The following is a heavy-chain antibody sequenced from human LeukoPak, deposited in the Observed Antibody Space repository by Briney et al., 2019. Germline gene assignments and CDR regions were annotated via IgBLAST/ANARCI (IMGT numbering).Heavy chain of an antibody. Sequence: GGSLRLSCAASGFTSSTYAMSWVRQAPGKGLEWVSGISDSGGTTNYADSVKGRFTIARDNSKNTLYLQMNSLGAEDTAVYYCAKVAPYGNYLFHYWGQGTRVTVSS. J-gene: IGHJ4*02. V-gene: IGHV3-23*01. D-gene: IGHD1-7*01. CDR1: GFTSSTYA. CDR2: ISDSGGTT. CDR3: AKVAPYGNYLFHY.